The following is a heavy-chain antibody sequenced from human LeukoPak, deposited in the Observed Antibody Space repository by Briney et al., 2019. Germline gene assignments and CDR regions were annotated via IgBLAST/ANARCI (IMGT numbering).Heavy chain of an antibody. D-gene: IGHD4-17*01. V-gene: IGHV3-33*06. CDR3: AKDATEYGDSHFDC. Sequence: PGRSLRLSCAASGFTFSSYGMHWVRQAPGKGLEWVAVIWNDGSHEYYADSEKGRFTISRDNSRNTVYLQMNSLRAENTATYYYAKDATEYGDSHFDCWGQGTLVTVSS. CDR2: IWNDGSHE. J-gene: IGHJ4*02. CDR1: GFTFSSYG.